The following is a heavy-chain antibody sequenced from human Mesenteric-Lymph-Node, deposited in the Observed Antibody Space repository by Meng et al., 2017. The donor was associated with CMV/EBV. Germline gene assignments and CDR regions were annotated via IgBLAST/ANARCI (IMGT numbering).Heavy chain of an antibody. CDR1: GFAHDTSGVG. CDR2: IFWDDDK. Sequence: LTCTFSGFAHDTSGVGVGWIRQPPGKALEWLALIFWDDDKRYSPSLKTRLTITEDTSKNQVVLTMTNMDPVDTATYYCARARYGDIGYWGQGTLVTVSS. V-gene: IGHV2-5*02. CDR3: ARARYGDIGY. J-gene: IGHJ4*02. D-gene: IGHD4/OR15-4a*01.